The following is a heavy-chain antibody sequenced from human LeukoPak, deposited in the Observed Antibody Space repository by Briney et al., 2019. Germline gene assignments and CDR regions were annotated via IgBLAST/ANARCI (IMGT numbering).Heavy chain of an antibody. CDR3: AKGAFEQWLVQVIPFDY. Sequence: GGSLRLSCAASGFTFSSYWMTWVRQAPGKGLEWVANIKQDGSEKYYVDSVKGRFTITRDNAKNSLYLQMNSLRVEDTAVYYCAKGAFEQWLVQVIPFDYWGQGTLVTVSS. J-gene: IGHJ4*02. CDR2: IKQDGSEK. D-gene: IGHD6-19*01. V-gene: IGHV3-7*03. CDR1: GFTFSSYW.